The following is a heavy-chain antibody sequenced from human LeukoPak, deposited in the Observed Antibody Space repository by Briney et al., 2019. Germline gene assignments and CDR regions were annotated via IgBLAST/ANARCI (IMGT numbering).Heavy chain of an antibody. CDR3: ARGCGTSCYAFDY. J-gene: IGHJ4*02. V-gene: IGHV3-21*01. CDR2: ISSSSSYI. D-gene: IGHD2-2*01. CDR1: GFTFSSYS. Sequence: GSLRLSCAASGFTFSSYSMNWVRQVPGKGLEWVSSISSSSSYIYYADSVKGRFTISRDNAKNSLYLQMNSLRAEDTAVYYCARGCGTSCYAFDYWGQGTLVTVSS.